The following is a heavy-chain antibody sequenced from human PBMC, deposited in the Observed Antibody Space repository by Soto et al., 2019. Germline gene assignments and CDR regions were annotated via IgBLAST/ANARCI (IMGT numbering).Heavy chain of an antibody. J-gene: IGHJ4*02. CDR1: GFTFSSYA. Sequence: PGGSLRLSCAASGFTFSSYAMSWVRQAPGKGLERVSAISGSGGSTYYADSVKGRFTISRDNSKNTLYLQMNSLRAEDTAVYYCAGPRGSFIAVGDYWGQGTLVTVSS. CDR2: ISGSGGST. CDR3: AGPRGSFIAVGDY. D-gene: IGHD3-16*01. V-gene: IGHV3-23*01.